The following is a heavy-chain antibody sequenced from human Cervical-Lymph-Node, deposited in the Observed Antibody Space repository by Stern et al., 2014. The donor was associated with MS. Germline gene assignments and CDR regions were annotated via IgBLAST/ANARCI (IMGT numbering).Heavy chain of an antibody. Sequence: VQLEESGDEVKRPGASVKVSCKASGYTFTNYAISWVRQAPGQGLEWMGWIGTNIGNTNYAQRFQGRVTLATDKSTNTVYMELSSLRSDDTAMYYCRAGADAFDVWGQGTMVTVSS. CDR2: IGTNIGNT. V-gene: IGHV1-18*01. J-gene: IGHJ3*01. D-gene: IGHD6-13*01. CDR3: RAGADAFDV. CDR1: GYTFTNYA.